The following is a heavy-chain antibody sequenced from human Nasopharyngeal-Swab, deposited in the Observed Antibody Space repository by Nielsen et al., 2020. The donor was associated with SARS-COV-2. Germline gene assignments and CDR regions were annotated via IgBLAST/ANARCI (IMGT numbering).Heavy chain of an antibody. CDR2: IIPIFCTA. D-gene: IGHD3-10*01. Sequence: SVKGSFKASGGNLRNDAISWVRQAPGQGLEWMGGIIPIFCTANYAQKFQGRVTITADKSTSTAYMELSSPRSEDTAVYYCAREHYYGSGSFDYWGQGTLVTVSS. CDR1: GGNLRNDA. CDR3: AREHYYGSGSFDY. V-gene: IGHV1-69*06. J-gene: IGHJ4*02.